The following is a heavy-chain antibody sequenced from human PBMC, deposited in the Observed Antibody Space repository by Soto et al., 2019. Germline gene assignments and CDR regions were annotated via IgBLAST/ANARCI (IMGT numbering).Heavy chain of an antibody. CDR2: IYYAGST. CDR3: ARLVFHCLRGSCDDYNFYGLDV. V-gene: IGHV4-39*01. Sequence: QLQESGPGLVKASETLSLTCTVSGGSISSTDHYWGWIRQPPGKGLEWLGSIYYAGSTFHNPSLKRRATISVDTSRNHVSLRLSSVTASDSAVYYCARLVFHCLRGSCDDYNFYGLDVWSQGTTVTVSS. J-gene: IGHJ6*02. D-gene: IGHD2-15*01. CDR1: GGSISSTDHY.